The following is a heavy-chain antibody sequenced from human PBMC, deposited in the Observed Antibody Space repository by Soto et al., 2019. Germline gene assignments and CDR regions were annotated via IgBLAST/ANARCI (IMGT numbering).Heavy chain of an antibody. CDR2: IYSGGNT. CDR1: GFTVSSNY. Sequence: LRLSCAASGFTVSSNYMSWVRQAPGKGLEWVSVIYSGGNTYYADSVKGRFTISRDNSKNTLYLQMNSLRAEDTAVYYCARERTARPYYYYGMDVWGQWTTVTVSS. CDR3: ARERTARPYYYYGMDV. D-gene: IGHD6-6*01. V-gene: IGHV3-53*01. J-gene: IGHJ6*02.